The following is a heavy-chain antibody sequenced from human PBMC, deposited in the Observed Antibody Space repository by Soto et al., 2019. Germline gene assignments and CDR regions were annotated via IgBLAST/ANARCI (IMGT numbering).Heavy chain of an antibody. CDR1: GGSISSYY. J-gene: IGHJ6*03. CDR3: ARSSSLTGYYYYYYYMDV. CDR2: IYYSGST. V-gene: IGHV4-59*01. Sequence: SETLSLTCTGSGGSISSYYWSWIRQPPGKGLEWIGYIYYSGSTNYNPSLKSRVTISVDTSKNQFSLKLSSVTAADTAVYYCARSSSLTGYYYYYYYMDVWGKGTTVTVSS. D-gene: IGHD3-9*01.